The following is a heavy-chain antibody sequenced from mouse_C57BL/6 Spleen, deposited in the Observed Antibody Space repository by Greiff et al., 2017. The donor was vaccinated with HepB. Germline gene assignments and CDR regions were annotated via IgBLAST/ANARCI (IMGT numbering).Heavy chain of an antibody. CDR3: ADGSLFAY. CDR2: IYPRDGST. Sequence: QVQLKESGPELVKPGASVKLSCKASGYTFTSYDINWVKQRPGQGLEWIGWIYPRDGSTKYNEKFKGKATLTVDTSSSTAYMELHSLTSEDSAVYFSADGSLFAYWGQGTLVTVSA. V-gene: IGHV1-85*01. J-gene: IGHJ3*01. D-gene: IGHD2-3*01. CDR1: GYTFTSYD.